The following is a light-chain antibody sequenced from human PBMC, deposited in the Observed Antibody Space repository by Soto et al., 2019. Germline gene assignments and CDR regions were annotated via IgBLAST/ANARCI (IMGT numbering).Light chain of an antibody. CDR1: ESISNN. CDR3: QQDNNWPGT. CDR2: GAA. V-gene: IGKV3-15*01. Sequence: EIVMTQSPATLSVSPGERATLSCRAGESISNNLAWYQQKPGQAPRLLIYGAATRAAGIPARFSGRGSGTEFTLTISSLQSEDFGVYYCQQDNNWPGTFGQGTKVEIK. J-gene: IGKJ1*01.